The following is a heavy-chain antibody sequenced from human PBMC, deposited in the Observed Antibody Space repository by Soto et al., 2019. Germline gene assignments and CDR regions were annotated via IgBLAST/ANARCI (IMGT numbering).Heavy chain of an antibody. J-gene: IGHJ3*02. Sequence: GGSLRLSCAASGFTFSSYAMSWVRQAPGKGLEWVSAISGSGGSTYYADSVKGRFTISRDNSKNTLYLQMNSLRAEDTAVYYCACQGGIVVVPAAPRGAFDIWGQGTMVTVS. V-gene: IGHV3-23*01. CDR1: GFTFSSYA. CDR3: ACQGGIVVVPAAPRGAFDI. CDR2: ISGSGGST. D-gene: IGHD2-2*01.